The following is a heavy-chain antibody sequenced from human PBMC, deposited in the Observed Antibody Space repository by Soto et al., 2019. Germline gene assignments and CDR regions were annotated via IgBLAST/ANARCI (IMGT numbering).Heavy chain of an antibody. D-gene: IGHD6-13*01. V-gene: IGHV3-7*01. J-gene: IGHJ4*02. CDR1: GFTFSGNW. CDR3: AIWGYVSGRYHSDY. CDR2: IKQDGSEK. Sequence: EGSLRLSCAASGFTFSGNWMSWVRQAPGTGLQWVANIKQDGSEKYYVDSVRGRFTISRDNAKSTLFLQMNSLIADDTAVYFCAIWGYVSGRYHSDYWCRGTLVTVSS.